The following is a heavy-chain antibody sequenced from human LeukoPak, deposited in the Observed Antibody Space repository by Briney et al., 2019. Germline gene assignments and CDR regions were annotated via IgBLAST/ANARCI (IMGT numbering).Heavy chain of an antibody. CDR3: ARHDMDVAGAGLDYFDY. CDR2: IYYSGST. V-gene: IGHV4-59*08. CDR1: GGSINRYY. D-gene: IGHD1-26*01. J-gene: IGHJ4*02. Sequence: SETLSLTCTVSGGSINRYYWSWLRQPPGKGLEWIGYIYYSGSTNYNPSPKSRVTMSVDTSKNQFSVKLSSVTTADTAVYYCARHDMDVAGAGLDYFDYWGQGTLVTVSS.